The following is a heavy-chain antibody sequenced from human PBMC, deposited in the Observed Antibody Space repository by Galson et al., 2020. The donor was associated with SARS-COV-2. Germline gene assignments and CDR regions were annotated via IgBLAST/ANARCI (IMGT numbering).Heavy chain of an antibody. CDR1: GTSISGGSYS. D-gene: IGHD4-17*01. V-gene: IGHV4-30-2*01. CDR3: ARLHYGEYAPEAFDI. Sequence: SETLSLTCAVSGTSISGGSYSWNWIRQPPGKGLEWIWYIPHSGGTYYNPSLKSRVTISGDGSKNQFSRRLSSVTAADAAVYFCARLHYGEYAPEAFDIWGPGTRVTVAS. J-gene: IGHJ3*02. CDR2: IPHSGGT.